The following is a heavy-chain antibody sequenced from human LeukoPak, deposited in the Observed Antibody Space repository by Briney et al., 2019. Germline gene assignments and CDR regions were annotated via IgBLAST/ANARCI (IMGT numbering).Heavy chain of an antibody. D-gene: IGHD3-10*01. CDR3: AKDKGSGRTYYYGMDV. J-gene: IGHJ6*02. CDR2: ISGSGGST. V-gene: IGHV3-23*01. CDR1: GFTFSSYS. Sequence: GGSLRLSCEASGFTFSSYSMNWVRQAPGKGLEWVSAISGSGGSTYCADSVKGRFTISRDNSKNTLYLQMNSLRAEDTAVYYCAKDKGSGRTYYYGMDVWGQGTTVTVSS.